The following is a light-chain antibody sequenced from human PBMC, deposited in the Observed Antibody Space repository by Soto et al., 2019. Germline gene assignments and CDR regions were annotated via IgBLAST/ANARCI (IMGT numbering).Light chain of an antibody. CDR1: QSVSSN. J-gene: IGKJ1*01. V-gene: IGKV3-15*01. Sequence: EIVMTQSPVTLSVSPGERATLSCRASQSVSSNLAWYQQKPGQAPRLLIYGASTRATGIPARFSGSGSGTEFTLTISSLQSEDFAVYYCQQYSNWPPETFGQGTKVEIK. CDR3: QQYSNWPPET. CDR2: GAS.